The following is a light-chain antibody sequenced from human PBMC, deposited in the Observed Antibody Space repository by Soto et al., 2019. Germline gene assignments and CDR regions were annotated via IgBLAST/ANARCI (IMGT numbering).Light chain of an antibody. J-gene: IGKJ1*01. CDR3: QRYGGPSWT. V-gene: IGKV3-20*01. CDR2: GAS. CDR1: QSVTSNY. Sequence: EIVLTQSPGTLSLSPGERGTLSCRASQSVTSNYLAWYQQKPGQAPRLLIFGASSRATGIPDKFSDSGSGTDFTLTISRLEPDDFAVYYCQRYGGPSWTFGQGTRVEIK.